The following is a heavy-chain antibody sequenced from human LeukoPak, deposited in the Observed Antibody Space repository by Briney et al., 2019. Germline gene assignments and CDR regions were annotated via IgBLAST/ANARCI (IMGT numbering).Heavy chain of an antibody. D-gene: IGHD2-8*01. CDR3: AKEGTNGYFDY. J-gene: IGHJ4*02. CDR1: GFTFSSYA. Sequence: GGSLRLSCAASGFTFSSYAMSWVRQAPGKGLEWVSYISSSGSTIYYADSVKGRFTISRDNAKNSLYLQMNSLRAEDTAVYYCAKEGTNGYFDYWGQGTLVTVSS. CDR2: ISSSGSTI. V-gene: IGHV3-48*04.